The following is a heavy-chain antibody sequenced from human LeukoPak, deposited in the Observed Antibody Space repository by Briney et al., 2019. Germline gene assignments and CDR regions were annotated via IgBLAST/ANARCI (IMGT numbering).Heavy chain of an antibody. CDR2: ISAYNGNT. CDR1: GYTFTSYG. J-gene: IGHJ4*02. CDR3: ARARVPRIAAAGTLHTFDY. D-gene: IGHD6-13*01. Sequence: ASVKVSCKASGYTFTSYGISWVRQAPGQGLEWMGWISAYNGNTNYAQKLQGRVTMTTDTSTSTAYMELRSLRSDDTAVYYCARARVPRIAAAGTLHTFDYWGQGTLVTVSS. V-gene: IGHV1-18*01.